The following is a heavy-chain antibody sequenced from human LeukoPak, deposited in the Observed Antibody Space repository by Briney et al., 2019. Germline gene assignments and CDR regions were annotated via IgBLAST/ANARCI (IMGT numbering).Heavy chain of an antibody. V-gene: IGHV3-30*18. D-gene: IGHD5-12*01. J-gene: IGHJ4*02. CDR3: AKDHGYGLSDY. CDR1: GFTFSSYG. Sequence: GRSLRLSCAASGFTFSSYGMHWVRQAPGKGLEWVAVISYDGSNKYYADSVKGRFTISRDNSKNTLYLQMNSLRAEDTAVYYCAKDHGYGLSDYWGQGTLVTVSS. CDR2: ISYDGSNK.